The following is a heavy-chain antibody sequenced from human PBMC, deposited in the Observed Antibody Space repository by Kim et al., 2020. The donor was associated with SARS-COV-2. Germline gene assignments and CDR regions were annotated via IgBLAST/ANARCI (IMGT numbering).Heavy chain of an antibody. CDR1: GDSIISGTYY. J-gene: IGHJ5*02. D-gene: IGHD1-7*01. CDR2: IHYSGST. Sequence: SETLSLTCTVSGDSIISGTYYWTWVRQHPGKGLEWIGYIHYSGSTYYTPSLKSRVTMSLDTSKSQFSLELSSVTAADTAVYYCARGQTTFAPWGQGTLVTVSS. CDR3: ARGQTTFAP. V-gene: IGHV4-31*03.